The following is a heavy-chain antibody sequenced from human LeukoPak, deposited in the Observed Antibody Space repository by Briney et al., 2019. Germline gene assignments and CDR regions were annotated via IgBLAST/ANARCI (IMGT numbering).Heavy chain of an antibody. CDR3: ARRDTYYYDSSGYYFDY. CDR1: GYSFTSYW. CDR2: IYPGDSDT. J-gene: IGHJ4*02. Sequence: GESLKISCKGSGYSFTSYWIGWERQMPGKGLEWMGIIYPGDSDTRYSPSFQGQVTISADKSISTAYLQWSSLKASDTAMYYCARRDTYYYDSSGYYFDYWGQGTLVTVSS. V-gene: IGHV5-51*01. D-gene: IGHD3-22*01.